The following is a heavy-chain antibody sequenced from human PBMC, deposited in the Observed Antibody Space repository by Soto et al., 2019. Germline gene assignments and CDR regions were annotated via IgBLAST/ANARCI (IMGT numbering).Heavy chain of an antibody. Sequence: LRLSCAASGFTFSSSGIHWVRQAPGKGLEWVAVISYDGSNKFYIDSVKGRFTVSRDNSKNTLYLQMSSLRAEDTAVYYCAKDRQADFWRLPSPMDVWGQGTTVTVSS. CDR3: AKDRQADFWRLPSPMDV. J-gene: IGHJ6*02. D-gene: IGHD3-3*01. V-gene: IGHV3-30*18. CDR2: ISYDGSNK. CDR1: GFTFSSSG.